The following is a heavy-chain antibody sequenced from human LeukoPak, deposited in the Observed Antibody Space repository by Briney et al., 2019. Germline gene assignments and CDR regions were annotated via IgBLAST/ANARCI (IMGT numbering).Heavy chain of an antibody. Sequence: SQTLSLTCAISGDNVSSNIAAWNWLRQSPSKGLEWLGRTFFRSKWYTDYATSVRSRITINPDTSENQFSLQLNSVTPEDTAVYYCARDFLGQYLPLDYWGQGTLVAVSS. CDR2: TFFRSKWYT. D-gene: IGHD2-2*02. J-gene: IGHJ4*02. CDR1: GDNVSSNIAA. V-gene: IGHV6-1*01. CDR3: ARDFLGQYLPLDY.